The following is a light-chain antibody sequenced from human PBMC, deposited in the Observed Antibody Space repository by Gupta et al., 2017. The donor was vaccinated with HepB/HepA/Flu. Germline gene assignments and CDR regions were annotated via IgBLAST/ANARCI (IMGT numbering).Light chain of an antibody. CDR2: DNT. CDR3: QTFDNSLSAWG. Sequence: QPVLTQPPSVSGAPGQRVTISCTRSSSNIGATYDVHWYRQLPGTAPKLLIYDNTNRPSGVPDRFSGSKSGTSASLAITGLQAEDEADYYCQTFDNSLSAWGFGGGTKLTVL. CDR1: SSNIGATYD. V-gene: IGLV1-40*01. J-gene: IGLJ2*01.